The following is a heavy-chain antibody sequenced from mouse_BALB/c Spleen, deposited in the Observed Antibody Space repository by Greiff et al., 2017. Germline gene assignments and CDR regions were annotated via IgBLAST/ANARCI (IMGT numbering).Heavy chain of an antibody. CDR1: GFTFSSFG. CDR3: ARWGYYYGSPFYAMDY. V-gene: IGHV5-17*02. Sequence: EVKLVESGGGLVQPGGSRKLSCAASGFTFSSFGMHWVRQAPEKGLEWVAYISSGSSTIYYADTVKGRFTISRDNPKNTLFLQMTSLRSEDTAMYYCARWGYYYGSPFYAMDYWGQGTSVTVSS. J-gene: IGHJ4*01. D-gene: IGHD1-1*01. CDR2: ISSGSSTI.